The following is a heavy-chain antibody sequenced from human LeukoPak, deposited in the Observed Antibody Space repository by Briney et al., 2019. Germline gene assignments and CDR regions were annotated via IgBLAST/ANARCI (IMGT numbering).Heavy chain of an antibody. V-gene: IGHV3-66*01. CDR2: IYSGGST. J-gene: IGHJ3*02. CDR1: GFTVSSNY. Sequence: PGGSLRLSCAASGFTVSSNYMSWVRQAPGKGLEWVSVIYSGGSTYYADSVKGRFTISRDNSKNTLYLQMNSLRAEDTAVYYCARDYHFGGNDAFDIWGQGTMVTVSS. CDR3: ARDYHFGGNDAFDI. D-gene: IGHD2-15*01.